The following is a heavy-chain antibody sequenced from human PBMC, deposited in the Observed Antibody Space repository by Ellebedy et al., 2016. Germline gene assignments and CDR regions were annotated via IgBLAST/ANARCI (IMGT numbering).Heavy chain of an antibody. CDR3: ARVGATDFYYYYMDV. Sequence: SETLSLXXTVSGGSITSGDYYWSWIRQPPGKGLEWIGYIYYSGSTYYNPSLKSRVTISVDTSKNQFSLKLSSVTAADTAVYYCARVGATDFYYYYMDVWGKGTTVTVSS. CDR1: GGSITSGDYY. D-gene: IGHD1-26*01. V-gene: IGHV4-30-4*01. J-gene: IGHJ6*03. CDR2: IYYSGST.